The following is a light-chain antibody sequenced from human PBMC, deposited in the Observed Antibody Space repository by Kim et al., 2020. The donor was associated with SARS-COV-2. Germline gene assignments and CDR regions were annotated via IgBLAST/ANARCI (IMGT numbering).Light chain of an antibody. Sequence: GQSITISCTGTSSDVGAYNYVSWYQQHPGKAPKLMIYDVNKRPSGVSNRFSGSKSGNTASLTISGLQADDEADYYCSSYTTITTGVFGGGTKVTVL. CDR2: DVN. J-gene: IGLJ3*02. CDR1: SSDVGAYNY. V-gene: IGLV2-14*04. CDR3: SSYTTITTGV.